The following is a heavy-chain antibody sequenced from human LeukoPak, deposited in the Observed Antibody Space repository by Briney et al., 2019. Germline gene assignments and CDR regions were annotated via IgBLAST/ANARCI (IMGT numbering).Heavy chain of an antibody. D-gene: IGHD6-6*01. CDR2: ISYDGSNK. CDR3: ARDPSSIAARLDY. CDR1: GFTFSSYA. V-gene: IGHV3-30-3*01. J-gene: IGHJ4*02. Sequence: QPGRSLRLPCAASGFTFSSYAMHWVRQAPGKGLEWVAVISYDGSNKYYADSVKGRFTISRDNSKNTLYLQMNSLRAEDTAVYYCARDPSSIAARLDYWGQGTLVTVSS.